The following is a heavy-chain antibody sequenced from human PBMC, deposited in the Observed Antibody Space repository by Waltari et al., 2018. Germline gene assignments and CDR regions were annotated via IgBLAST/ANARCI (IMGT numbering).Heavy chain of an antibody. Sequence: QVQLQESGPGLVKPSETLSLTCTVSGGSISSYYWRWIRQPPGKGLEWIGYIYTSGSTNYNPSLKSRVTISVDTSKNQFSLKLSSVTAADTAVYYCARDLDDAFDIWGQGTMVTVSS. CDR3: ARDLDDAFDI. CDR1: GGSISSYY. J-gene: IGHJ3*02. CDR2: IYTSGST. V-gene: IGHV4-4*09.